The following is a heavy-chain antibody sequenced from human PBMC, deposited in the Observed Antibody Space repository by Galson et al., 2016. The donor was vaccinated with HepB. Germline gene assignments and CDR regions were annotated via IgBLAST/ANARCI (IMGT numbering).Heavy chain of an antibody. J-gene: IGHJ4*02. CDR2: INPSGGNT. Sequence: SVKVSCKASGYTFTSYYMHWVRQAPGQGLEWMGIINPSGGNTNYAQKFQGRVTMTRDTSTSTVYMELGSLRSEDTAIYYCARDGRGGHYYGSGSYWGQGTLVTVSS. D-gene: IGHD3-10*01. CDR1: GYTFTSYY. CDR3: ARDGRGGHYYGSGSY. V-gene: IGHV1-46*01.